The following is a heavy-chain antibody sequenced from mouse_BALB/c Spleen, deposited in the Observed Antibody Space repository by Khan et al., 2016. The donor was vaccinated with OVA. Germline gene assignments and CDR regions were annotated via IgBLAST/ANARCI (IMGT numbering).Heavy chain of an antibody. CDR1: GFTFSDYY. J-gene: IGHJ3*01. Sequence: EVELVESGGGLVKPGGSLKLSCAASGFTFSDYYMYWVRQTPEKRLEWVATISDGGSYTYYPDSVKGRSTISRDNATNTLYLQLSSLKSEDTAMYYCARVGYGGFDYWGQGTLVTVSA. V-gene: IGHV5-4*02. D-gene: IGHD1-1*02. CDR3: ARVGYGGFDY. CDR2: ISDGGSYT.